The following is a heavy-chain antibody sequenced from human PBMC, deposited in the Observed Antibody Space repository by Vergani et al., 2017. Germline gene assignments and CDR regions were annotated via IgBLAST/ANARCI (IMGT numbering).Heavy chain of an antibody. V-gene: IGHV3-30*03. CDR2: ISYDGTQK. Sequence: QVHLVESGGGVVQPGRSLRLSCVVSGFTSSYYGMHWVRQAPGKGLEWVAVISYDGTQKYYADSVKGRFTISRDNSKSTLYLKMNRLRTEDTAVYYCATKSCGTPGCQIGYFNEWGQGTLVTVSS. CDR1: GFTSSYYG. D-gene: IGHD1-1*01. J-gene: IGHJ1*01. CDR3: ATKSCGTPGCQIGYFNE.